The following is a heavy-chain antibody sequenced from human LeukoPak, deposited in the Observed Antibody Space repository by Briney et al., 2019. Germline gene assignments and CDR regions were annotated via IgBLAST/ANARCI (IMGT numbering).Heavy chain of an antibody. Sequence: PGGSLRLSCAASGFTFSSYAMSWVRQAPGKGLEWVSAISGSGGSTYYADPVKGRFTISRDNSKNTLYLQMNSLRAEDTAVYYCATCITMVRVDFDYWGQGTLVTVSS. D-gene: IGHD3-10*01. CDR1: GFTFSSYA. J-gene: IGHJ4*02. CDR3: ATCITMVRVDFDY. V-gene: IGHV3-23*01. CDR2: ISGSGGST.